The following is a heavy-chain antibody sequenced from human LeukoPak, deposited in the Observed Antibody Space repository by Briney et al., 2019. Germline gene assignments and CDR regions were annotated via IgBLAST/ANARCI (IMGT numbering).Heavy chain of an antibody. J-gene: IGHJ3*02. Sequence: PSETLSLTCAVYGGSFSGYYWSWIRQPPGKGLEWIGEINHSGSTNYNPSLKSRVTISVDTSKSQFSLKLSSVTAADTAVYYCARGYEAFDIWGQGTMVTVSS. CDR1: GGSFSGYY. D-gene: IGHD3-3*01. V-gene: IGHV4-34*01. CDR2: INHSGST. CDR3: ARGYEAFDI.